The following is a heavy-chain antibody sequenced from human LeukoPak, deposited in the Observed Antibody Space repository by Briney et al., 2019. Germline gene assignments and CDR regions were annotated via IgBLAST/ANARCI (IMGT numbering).Heavy chain of an antibody. V-gene: IGHV1-18*01. D-gene: IGHD6-19*01. J-gene: IGHJ3*02. CDR1: GYTFTNYG. CDR3: ARRVAVARRDAFDI. Sequence: ASVKVSCKSSGYTFTNYGISWVRQAPGQGLEWMGWITAYYGNTNYAQKFQGRVTMTTETSTSTAYMELRSLRSDDTAVYYCARRVAVARRDAFDIWGQGTMVTVSS. CDR2: ITAYYGNT.